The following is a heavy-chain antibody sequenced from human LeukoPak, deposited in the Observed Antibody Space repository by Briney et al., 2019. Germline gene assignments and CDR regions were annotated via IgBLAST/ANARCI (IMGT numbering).Heavy chain of an antibody. CDR3: AKGDYSNQSG. Sequence: SRSLRLSCAASGFTFNDYAMHWVRQAPGKGLEWVSGISWNSGSIGYADSVKGRFTISRDNAKNSLYLQMNSLRAEDTALYYCAKGDYSNQSGWGQGTTVTVSS. J-gene: IGHJ6*02. D-gene: IGHD4-11*01. CDR1: GFTFNDYA. V-gene: IGHV3-9*01. CDR2: ISWNSGSI.